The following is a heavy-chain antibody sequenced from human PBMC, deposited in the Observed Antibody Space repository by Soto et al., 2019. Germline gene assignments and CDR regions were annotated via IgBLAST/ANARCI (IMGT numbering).Heavy chain of an antibody. V-gene: IGHV4-4*02. CDR3: ARAGLRATAMVY. J-gene: IGHJ4*02. Sequence: QVQLQESGPGLVKPSGSLSLTCAVSGGSIRSSNWWSWVRQPPGKGLEWIGEIYHSGSTNYNPSLKSRVTISVDTSKNPFSQKLSSVTAADTAVYYCARAGLRATAMVYWGQGTLVTVSS. CDR1: GGSIRSSNW. D-gene: IGHD5-18*01. CDR2: IYHSGST.